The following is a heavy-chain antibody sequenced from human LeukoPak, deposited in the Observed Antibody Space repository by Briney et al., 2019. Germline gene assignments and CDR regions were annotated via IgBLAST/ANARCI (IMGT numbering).Heavy chain of an antibody. CDR3: ARHRSGWLQSSFDY. D-gene: IGHD5-24*01. J-gene: IGHJ4*02. CDR2: ISHSGST. CDR1: GGSFNGYY. Sequence: HPSETLSLTCAVYGGSFNGYYWSWIRQPPGKGLEWIGEISHSGSTNYNPSLKSRVTISLDTSKNQFSLRLTSVTAADTAVYYCARHRSGWLQSSFDYWGQGTLVTVSS. V-gene: IGHV4-34*01.